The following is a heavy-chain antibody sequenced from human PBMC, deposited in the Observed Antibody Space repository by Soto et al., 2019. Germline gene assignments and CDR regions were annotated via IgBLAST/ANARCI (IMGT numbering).Heavy chain of an antibody. D-gene: IGHD6-13*01. CDR1: GFTFSSYG. Sequence: GGSLRLSCAASGFTFSSYGMHWVRQAPGKGLEWVAVISYDGSNKYYADSVKGRFTISRDNSKNTLYLQMNSLRAEDTAVYYCAKDPPVAAAGTKRSSVLDYWGQGTLVTVSS. J-gene: IGHJ4*02. CDR3: AKDPPVAAAGTKRSSVLDY. V-gene: IGHV3-30*18. CDR2: ISYDGSNK.